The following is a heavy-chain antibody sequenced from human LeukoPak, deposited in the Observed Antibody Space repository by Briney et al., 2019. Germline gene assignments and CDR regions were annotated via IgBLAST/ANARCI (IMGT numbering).Heavy chain of an antibody. CDR3: ARAPPFYDSSGYYVFYFDY. Sequence: TGGSLRLSCAASGFTFSSYSMNWVRQAPGKGLEWVSSISRSSSYIYYADSVKGRFTISKDNAKNSLYLQMNSLRAEDTAVYYCARAPPFYDSSGYYVFYFDYWGQGTLVTVSS. CDR2: ISRSSSYI. V-gene: IGHV3-21*01. CDR1: GFTFSSYS. D-gene: IGHD3-22*01. J-gene: IGHJ4*02.